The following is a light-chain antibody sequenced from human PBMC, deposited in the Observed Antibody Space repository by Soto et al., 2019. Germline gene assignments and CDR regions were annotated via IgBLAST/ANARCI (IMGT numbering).Light chain of an antibody. CDR3: SSYAGSNIFVV. CDR1: SSDVGGYNY. CDR2: EVS. J-gene: IGLJ2*01. V-gene: IGLV2-8*01. Sequence: QSALTQPPSASGSPGQSVTISCTGTSSDVGGYNYVSWYQQHPGKAPKLMIYEVSKRPSGVPDRFSGSKSGNTASLTVSGLQAEDEADYYFSSYAGSNIFVVFGGGTKLTVL.